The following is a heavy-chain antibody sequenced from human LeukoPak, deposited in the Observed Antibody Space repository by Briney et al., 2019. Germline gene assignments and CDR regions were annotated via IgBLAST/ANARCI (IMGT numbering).Heavy chain of an antibody. CDR2: IGGSSSTI. V-gene: IGHV3-48*01. Sequence: GGSLRLSCAVSGLTFSSYSMNWVRQAPGKGLEWISYIGGSSSTIYYADSVKGRFTISRDNAKTSLYLQMNSLRAEDTAVYYCARGYCSGGSCYSLSPDYWGQGTLVTVSS. CDR1: GLTFSSYS. D-gene: IGHD2-15*01. CDR3: ARGYCSGGSCYSLSPDY. J-gene: IGHJ4*02.